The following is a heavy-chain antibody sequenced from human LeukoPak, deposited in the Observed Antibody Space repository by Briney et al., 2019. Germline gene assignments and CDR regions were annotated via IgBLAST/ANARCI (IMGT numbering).Heavy chain of an antibody. Sequence: GGSLRLSCAASGFTFSSYGMSWVRQAPGKGLEWVSAISGSGGSTYYADSVKGRFTISRDNSKNTLYLQMSSLRVEDTAVYYCVGGDGWLGDYWGQGTLVTVSS. D-gene: IGHD6-19*01. CDR2: ISGSGGST. V-gene: IGHV3-23*01. CDR1: GFTFSSYG. J-gene: IGHJ4*02. CDR3: VGGDGWLGDY.